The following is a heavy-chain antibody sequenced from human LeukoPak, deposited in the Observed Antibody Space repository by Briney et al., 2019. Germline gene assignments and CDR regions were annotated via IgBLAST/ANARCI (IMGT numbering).Heavy chain of an antibody. CDR1: GYTFTSYG. Sequence: ASVKVSCKASGYTFTSYGISWVRQAPGQWLEWMGWISAYNGNTNYAQKLQGRVTMTTDTSTSTAYMELRSLRSDDTAVYYCATLIMITFGGVTPSDYFDYWGQGTLVTVSS. J-gene: IGHJ4*02. CDR3: ATLIMITFGGVTPSDYFDY. CDR2: ISAYNGNT. D-gene: IGHD3-16*01. V-gene: IGHV1-18*01.